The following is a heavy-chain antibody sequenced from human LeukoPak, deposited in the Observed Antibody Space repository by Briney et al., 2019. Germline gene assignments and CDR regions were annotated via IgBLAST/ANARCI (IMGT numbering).Heavy chain of an antibody. CDR2: INPSGGST. Sequence: APVKVSCKASGYTFTSYYMHWVRQAPGQGLEWMGIINPSGGSTSYAQKFQGRVTMTRDTSTSTVYMELSSLRSEDTAVYYCARRLRWYQTGGRYYGMDVWGQGTTVTVSS. CDR3: ARRLRWYQTGGRYYGMDV. D-gene: IGHD4-23*01. J-gene: IGHJ6*02. V-gene: IGHV1-46*01. CDR1: GYTFTSYY.